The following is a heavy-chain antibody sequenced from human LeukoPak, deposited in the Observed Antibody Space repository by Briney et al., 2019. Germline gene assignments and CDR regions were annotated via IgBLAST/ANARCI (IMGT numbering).Heavy chain of an antibody. Sequence: SETLSLTCTVSGGSISSYYWSWIRQPPGKGLEWIGYIYYSGSTNYNPSLKSRVTISVDTSKNQFSLRLSSVTAADTAVYYCAREGMYSSSSYFDYWGQGTLVTVSS. CDR2: IYYSGST. D-gene: IGHD6-6*01. CDR1: GGSISSYY. V-gene: IGHV4-59*01. CDR3: AREGMYSSSSYFDY. J-gene: IGHJ4*02.